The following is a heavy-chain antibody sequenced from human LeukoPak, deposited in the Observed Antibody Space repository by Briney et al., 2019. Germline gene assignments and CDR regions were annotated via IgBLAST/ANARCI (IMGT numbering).Heavy chain of an antibody. Sequence: GGSLRLSCAASGFTFRNDWMSWVRQAPGKGLEWVANVKQDGSEKDYVDCVKGRFTISRDNAKNLLYLQMNSLRTEDTADYYCSRVGPGGAGAFDYWGQGTLVTVSS. CDR2: VKQDGSEK. J-gene: IGHJ4*02. V-gene: IGHV3-7*01. CDR3: SRVGPGGAGAFDY. D-gene: IGHD6-13*01. CDR1: GFTFRNDW.